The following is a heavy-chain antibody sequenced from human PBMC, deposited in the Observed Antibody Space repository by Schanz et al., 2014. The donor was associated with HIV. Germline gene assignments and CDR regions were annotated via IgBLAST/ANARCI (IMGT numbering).Heavy chain of an antibody. CDR3: AKRIIFGVVFPANFDY. CDR2: IWHDGSSK. Sequence: VQLVESGGALVQPGGSLRLSCAASGFTFTNAWMSWVRQAPGKGLEWVAVIWHDGSSKYYADSVKGRFTISRDNSKNTLYLQMNSLSAEAKAVYYCAKRIIFGVVFPANFDYWGQGTLVTVSS. J-gene: IGHJ4*02. D-gene: IGHD3-3*01. CDR1: GFTFTNAW. V-gene: IGHV3-33*06.